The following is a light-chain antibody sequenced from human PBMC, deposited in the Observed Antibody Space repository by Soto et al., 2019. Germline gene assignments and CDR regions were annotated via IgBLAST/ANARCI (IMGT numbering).Light chain of an antibody. CDR2: DAS. V-gene: IGKV3D-15*01. CDR1: QNINRY. Sequence: EIVLTQSPGTLSLSPGERATLSCRASQNINRYLAWYHQKPGQPPRLLIYDASTRATGIPARFSGSGSGTEFTLTISSLQSEDFALYYCQQYNTWPPTFGQGTKVDTK. J-gene: IGKJ1*01. CDR3: QQYNTWPPT.